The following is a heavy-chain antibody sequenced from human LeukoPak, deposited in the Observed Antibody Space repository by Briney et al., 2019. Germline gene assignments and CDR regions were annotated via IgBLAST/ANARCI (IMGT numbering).Heavy chain of an antibody. J-gene: IGHJ5*02. D-gene: IGHD3-22*01. CDR1: GGSINIPTYY. Sequence: SETLSLTCSVSGGSINIPTYYWGWIRQPPGKGLEWIGSMFHSGETYLNSSLKSRVTISLDKSKNQFSLKMISVTAADTAIYYCARTRYDSPGSWGQGTLVTVSS. V-gene: IGHV4-39*07. CDR2: MFHSGET. CDR3: ARTRYDSPGS.